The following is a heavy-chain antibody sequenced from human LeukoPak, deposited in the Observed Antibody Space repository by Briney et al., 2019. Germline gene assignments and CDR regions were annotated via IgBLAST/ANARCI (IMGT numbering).Heavy chain of an antibody. CDR1: GFTFSSYA. D-gene: IGHD2-21*02. CDR2: ISYDGSNK. J-gene: IGHJ3*02. V-gene: IGHV3-30-3*01. CDR3: ARDQGGGDAFEAFDI. Sequence: GGSLRLSCAASGFTFSSYAMSWVRQAPGKGLEWVAVISYDGSNKYYADSVKGRFTISRDNSRNTLYLQMNSLRAEDTAVYYCARDQGGGDAFEAFDIWGQGTMVTVSS.